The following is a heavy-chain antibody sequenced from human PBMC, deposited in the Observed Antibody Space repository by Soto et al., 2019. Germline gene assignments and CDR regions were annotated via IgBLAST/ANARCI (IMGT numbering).Heavy chain of an antibody. Sequence: QGYCKASGGPFRSSAISWLRQAPGQGLEWMGGIIPIFGTANYAQKFQGRVTITADESTSTAYMELSSLRSEDTAVYYCASEGNWNDAFDIWGQGTMVTVSS. CDR2: IIPIFGTA. V-gene: IGHV1-69*01. D-gene: IGHD1-20*01. J-gene: IGHJ3*02. CDR1: GGPFRSSA. CDR3: ASEGNWNDAFDI.